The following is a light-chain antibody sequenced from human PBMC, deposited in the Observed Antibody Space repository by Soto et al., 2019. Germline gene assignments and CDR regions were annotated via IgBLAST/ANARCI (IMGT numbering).Light chain of an antibody. CDR3: QQSYSTPPGT. CDR1: QGIRND. Sequence: AIQMNQSPSSLSASVGDRVTITCRASQGIRNDLGWYQQKPGKAPKLLIYAASSLQSGVPSRFSGSGSGTDFTLTISSLQPEDIATYYCQQSYSTPPGTFGQGTKVAIK. V-gene: IGKV1-6*01. CDR2: AAS. J-gene: IGKJ1*01.